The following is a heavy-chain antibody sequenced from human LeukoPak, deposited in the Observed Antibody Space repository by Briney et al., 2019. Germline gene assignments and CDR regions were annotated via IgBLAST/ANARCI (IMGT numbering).Heavy chain of an antibody. V-gene: IGHV3-74*01. Sequence: GSLRLSFAASGFAFSSYWMHWVRPAPGKGVAWVSRISSDGSRTNYADSVQGRLTISRDNAKNTLFLHMNSLRAEDTAVYYCARETAVSGGIFFDCWGQGTLVTVSS. CDR1: GFAFSSYW. J-gene: IGHJ4*02. D-gene: IGHD3-10*01. CDR3: ARETAVSGGIFFDC. CDR2: ISSDGSRT.